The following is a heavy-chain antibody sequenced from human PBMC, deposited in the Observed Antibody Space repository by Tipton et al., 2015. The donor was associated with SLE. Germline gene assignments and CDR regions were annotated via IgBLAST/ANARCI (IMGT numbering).Heavy chain of an antibody. Sequence: TLSLTCSVSGGSIGRYYWSWIRQPPGKGLEWIGYIHYTGTTNYNPSLKSRLTISVDPFKNQFSLNLSSVTAADTAVYYCARSSGDSLYYFNYWGQGTLVSVSS. CDR1: GGSIGRYY. D-gene: IGHD2-15*01. V-gene: IGHV4-59*12. J-gene: IGHJ4*02. CDR3: ARSSGDSLYYFNY. CDR2: IHYTGTT.